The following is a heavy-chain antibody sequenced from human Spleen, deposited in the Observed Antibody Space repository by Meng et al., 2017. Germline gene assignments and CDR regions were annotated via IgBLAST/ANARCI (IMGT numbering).Heavy chain of an antibody. CDR3: ARDEDISAAGKLFGDY. V-gene: IGHV1-2*06. CDR1: GYNFPDYY. Sequence: GELVQSGAEVKKPGAPVKVSCKPSGYNFPDYYIHWVRQAPGQGLEWMGRIDPKNGDTHYAQKFQGRVTMTGDTSISTAYMDLSGLRSDDTAVYYCARDEDISAAGKLFGDYWGQGTLVTVSS. D-gene: IGHD6-13*01. J-gene: IGHJ4*02. CDR2: IDPKNGDT.